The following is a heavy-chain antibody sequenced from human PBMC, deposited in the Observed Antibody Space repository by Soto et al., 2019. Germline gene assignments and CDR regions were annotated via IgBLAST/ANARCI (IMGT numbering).Heavy chain of an antibody. V-gene: IGHV5-51*01. CDR3: ARHFGLIDYDFWSGYHSDY. J-gene: IGHJ4*02. CDR1: GYSFTSYW. Sequence: GESLKISCKGSGYSFTSYWIGWVRQMPGKGLEWMGIIYPGDSDTRYSPSFQGQVTISADKSISTAYLQWSSLKASDTAMYYCARHFGLIDYDFWSGYHSDYWGQGTLVTVSS. D-gene: IGHD3-3*01. CDR2: IYPGDSDT.